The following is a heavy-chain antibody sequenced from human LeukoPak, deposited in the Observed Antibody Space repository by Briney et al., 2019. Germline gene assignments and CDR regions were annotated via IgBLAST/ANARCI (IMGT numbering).Heavy chain of an antibody. CDR2: SYYSGST. CDR3: ASIPPGIAVAAIDY. Sequence: PSETLSLTCTVSGGSVSTYFWNWIRQPPGKGLEWIGNSYYSGSTNYNPSLKSRVTISVDTSKNQFSLKLSSVTAADTAVYYCASIPPGIAVAAIDYWGQGTLVTVSS. V-gene: IGHV4-59*02. CDR1: GGSVSTYF. J-gene: IGHJ4*02. D-gene: IGHD6-19*01.